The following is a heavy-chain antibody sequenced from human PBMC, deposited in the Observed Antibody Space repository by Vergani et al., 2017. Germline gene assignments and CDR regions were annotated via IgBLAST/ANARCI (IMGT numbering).Heavy chain of an antibody. V-gene: IGHV4-4*07. J-gene: IGHJ6*02. CDR1: GGSISSYY. D-gene: IGHD3-22*01. Sequence: QVQLQESGPVLVKPSETLSLTCTVSGGSISSYYWSWIRQPAGKGLEWIGRIYTSGSTNYNPSLKSRVTISVDTSKNQFSLKLSSVTAADTAVYYCARDFGYYDSSGYYYALGGMDVWGQGTTVTVSS. CDR3: ARDFGYYDSSGYYYALGGMDV. CDR2: IYTSGST.